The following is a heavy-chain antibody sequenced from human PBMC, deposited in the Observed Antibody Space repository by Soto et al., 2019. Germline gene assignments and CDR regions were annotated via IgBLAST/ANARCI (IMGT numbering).Heavy chain of an antibody. D-gene: IGHD3-22*01. CDR1: GGSISSGGYY. CDR3: ARIYYDSSGYYYTNYFDY. J-gene: IGHJ4*02. CDR2: IYYSGST. V-gene: IGHV4-31*03. Sequence: PSETLSLTCTVSGGSISSGGYYWSWIRRHPGKGLEWIGYIYYSGSTYYNPSLKSRVTISVDTSKNQFSLKLSSVTAADTAVYYCARIYYDSSGYYYTNYFDYWGQGTLVTVSS.